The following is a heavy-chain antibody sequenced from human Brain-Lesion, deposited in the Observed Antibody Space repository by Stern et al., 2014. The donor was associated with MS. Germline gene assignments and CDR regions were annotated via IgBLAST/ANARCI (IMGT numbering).Heavy chain of an antibody. V-gene: IGHV5-51*01. CDR2: IWPGDSDA. J-gene: IGHJ4*02. D-gene: IGHD6-6*01. CDR1: GYRFTSNW. Sequence: VQLEESGAEVKKPGESLKISCKGSGYRFTSNWIAWARQMPGKGLEWMGIIWPGDSDARNSPSFQGQVTISADKSISTAYLQWSSLQASDTAMYYCARRGDSSSSGFDYWGQGTLVIVSS. CDR3: ARRGDSSSSGFDY.